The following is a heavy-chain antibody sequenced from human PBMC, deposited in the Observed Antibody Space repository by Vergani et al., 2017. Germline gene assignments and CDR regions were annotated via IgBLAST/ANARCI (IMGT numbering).Heavy chain of an antibody. Sequence: EVQLVQSGAEVKKPGESVKISCKVSGYSFTTYWSGWVRQMPGKGLKWMGIIYPGDSDTRSSPSFQGQVTISADKSTSTAYLQWSSLKASDTAMYYCTRLATVSTDYMDVWGKGTTVTVSS. CDR3: TRLATVSTDYMDV. V-gene: IGHV5-51*03. D-gene: IGHD4-11*01. CDR2: IYPGDSDT. CDR1: GYSFTTYW. J-gene: IGHJ6*03.